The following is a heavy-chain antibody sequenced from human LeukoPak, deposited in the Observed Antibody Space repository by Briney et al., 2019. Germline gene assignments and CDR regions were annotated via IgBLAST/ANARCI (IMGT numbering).Heavy chain of an antibody. J-gene: IGHJ4*02. V-gene: IGHV5-51*01. D-gene: IGHD4-11*01. CDR3: ARGAHGTVSSFDY. Sequence: GESLKISCKGSGYSFTGYWIGWVRQMPGKGLEWMAIIYPGDSDTRYSPSFQGQVTISADKSISTAYLQWSTLKASDTAMYYCARGAHGTVSSFDYWGRGTLVTVSS. CDR2: IYPGDSDT. CDR1: GYSFTGYW.